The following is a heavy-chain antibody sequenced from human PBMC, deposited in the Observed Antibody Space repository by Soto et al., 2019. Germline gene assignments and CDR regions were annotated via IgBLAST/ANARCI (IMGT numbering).Heavy chain of an antibody. Sequence: QVQLVESGGGVVQPGRSLRLSCAASGFTFSSYGMHWVRQAPGKGLEWVAVISYDGSNKYYADSVKGRFTIPRDNSKNTLYLQMNSLRAEDTAVYYCAKGSTAMTYFDYWGQGTLGTVS. D-gene: IGHD5-18*01. V-gene: IGHV3-30*18. CDR3: AKGSTAMTYFDY. J-gene: IGHJ4*02. CDR2: ISYDGSNK. CDR1: GFTFSSYG.